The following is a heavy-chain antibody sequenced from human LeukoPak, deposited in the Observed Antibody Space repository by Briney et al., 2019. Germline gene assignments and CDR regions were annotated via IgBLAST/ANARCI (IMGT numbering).Heavy chain of an antibody. Sequence: GGSLRLSCAASGFTFSTYNMNWVRQAPGKGLEWVSSISSSSSYIYYADSVKGRFTISRDNAKNSLYLQMNSLRAEDTAVYYCARDDAPLGTGGAFGIWGQGTMVTVSS. J-gene: IGHJ3*02. CDR2: ISSSSSYI. D-gene: IGHD2-8*02. V-gene: IGHV3-21*01. CDR3: ARDDAPLGTGGAFGI. CDR1: GFTFSTYN.